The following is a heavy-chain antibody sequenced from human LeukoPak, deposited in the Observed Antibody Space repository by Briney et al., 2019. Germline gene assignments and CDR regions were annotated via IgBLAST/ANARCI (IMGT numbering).Heavy chain of an antibody. Sequence: PSETLSLTCDVSGVSFSTYYWSWICQSPEKGLEWIGEVNHSGYTNLNPSLKSRVTISVDTSKNQFSLKLSSVTAADTAIYYCARQLYGSDYWGQGTLVTVSS. CDR1: GVSFSTYY. D-gene: IGHD4-17*01. CDR2: VNHSGYT. CDR3: ARQLYGSDY. V-gene: IGHV4-34*01. J-gene: IGHJ4*02.